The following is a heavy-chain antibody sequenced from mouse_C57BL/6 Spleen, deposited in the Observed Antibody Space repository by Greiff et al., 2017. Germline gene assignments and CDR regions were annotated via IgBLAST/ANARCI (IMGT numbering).Heavy chain of an antibody. D-gene: IGHD5-5*01. J-gene: IGHJ4*01. CDR1: GYTFPSYW. V-gene: IGHV1-52*01. CDR3: ARRDYLYAMDD. CDR2: IDPSDSET. Sequence: VQLQQPGAELVRPGSSVKLSCKASGYTFPSYWMHWVKQRPIQGLEWIGNIDPSDSETHYNQKFKDKATLTVDKSSSTAYMQLSSLTSEDSAVYYCARRDYLYAMDDWGQGTSVTVSS.